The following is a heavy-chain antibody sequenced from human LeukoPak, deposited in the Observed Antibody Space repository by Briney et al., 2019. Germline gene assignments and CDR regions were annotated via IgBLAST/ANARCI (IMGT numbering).Heavy chain of an antibody. CDR1: GASIGTSNNY. J-gene: IGHJ3*02. CDR3: ASRPRGNAIDI. V-gene: IGHV4-39*01. Sequence: SETLSLTCTVSGASIGTSNNYWGWTRQPPGKGLEWIGSIYYSGSTYYNPSLKSRVTVSVDTSKNQFSLKLSSVTAADTAVYYCASRPRGNAIDIWGQGTMVTVSS. CDR2: IYYSGST.